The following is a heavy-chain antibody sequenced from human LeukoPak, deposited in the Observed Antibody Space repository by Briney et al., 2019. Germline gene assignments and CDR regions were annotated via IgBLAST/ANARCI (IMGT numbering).Heavy chain of an antibody. J-gene: IGHJ6*02. CDR3: AKDSYSSSSGYYYYGMDV. Sequence: RGSLRLSCAASGFTFSSYAMSWVRQAPGKGLEWVSAISGSGGSTYYADSVKGRFTISRDNSKNTLYLQMNSLRAEDTAVYYCAKDSYSSSSGYYYYGMDVWGQGTTVTVSS. CDR1: GFTFSSYA. CDR2: ISGSGGST. V-gene: IGHV3-23*01. D-gene: IGHD6-6*01.